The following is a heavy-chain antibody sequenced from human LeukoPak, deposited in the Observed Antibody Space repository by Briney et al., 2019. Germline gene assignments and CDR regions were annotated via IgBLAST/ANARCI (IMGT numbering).Heavy chain of an antibody. CDR2: IKSGGTTI. Sequence: GGSLRLSCEASGFSFSGYYMTWIRQPPGKGLEWIAYIKSGGTTIYYADSVRGRFTISRDDSKDSLSLQMNSLRAEDTAVYCCAKQGRDWLRDYYYYMDVWGKGTTVTISS. CDR1: GFSFSGYY. J-gene: IGHJ6*03. V-gene: IGHV3-11*01. D-gene: IGHD3-9*01. CDR3: AKQGRDWLRDYYYYMDV.